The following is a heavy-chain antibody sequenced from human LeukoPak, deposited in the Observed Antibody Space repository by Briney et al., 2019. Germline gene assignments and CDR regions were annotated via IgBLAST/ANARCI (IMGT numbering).Heavy chain of an antibody. J-gene: IGHJ6*03. CDR3: ARGPTTGTKYYDFWSGSRKTNYYYYMDV. CDR1: GGSISSSSYY. D-gene: IGHD3-3*01. CDR2: IYYSGST. V-gene: IGHV4-39*07. Sequence: SETLSLTCTVSGGSISSSSYYWGWIRQPPGKGLEWIGSIYYSGSTYYNPSLKSRVTISVDTSKNQFSLKLSSVTAADTAVYYCARGPTTGTKYYDFWSGSRKTNYYYYMDVWGKGTTVTVSS.